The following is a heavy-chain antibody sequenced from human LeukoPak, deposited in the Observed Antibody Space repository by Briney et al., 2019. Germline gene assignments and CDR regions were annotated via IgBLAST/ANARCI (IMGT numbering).Heavy chain of an antibody. D-gene: IGHD6-13*01. Sequence: GGPLGLSCAASGFTFSSYSMNWVRQAPGKGLEWVSYISSSSSTIYYADSVKGRFTISRDNAKNSLYLQMNSLRDEDTAVYYCARGGSSWYRGENWFDPWGQGTLVTVSS. V-gene: IGHV3-48*02. CDR2: ISSSSSTI. J-gene: IGHJ5*02. CDR3: ARGGSSWYRGENWFDP. CDR1: GFTFSSYS.